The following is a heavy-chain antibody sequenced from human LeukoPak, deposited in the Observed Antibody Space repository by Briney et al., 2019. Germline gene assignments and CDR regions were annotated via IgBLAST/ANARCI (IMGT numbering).Heavy chain of an antibody. Sequence: GGSLRLSCAASGFTFSNYWMSWVRQAPGKGLEWVANMKEDGSEKYYVDSVKGRFTISRDNAKNSLYLQMNSLRAEDTAVYYCARESPYYYDSPDAFDIWGQGTMVTVSS. CDR3: ARESPYYYDSPDAFDI. CDR2: MKEDGSEK. CDR1: GFTFSNYW. V-gene: IGHV3-7*03. D-gene: IGHD3-22*01. J-gene: IGHJ3*02.